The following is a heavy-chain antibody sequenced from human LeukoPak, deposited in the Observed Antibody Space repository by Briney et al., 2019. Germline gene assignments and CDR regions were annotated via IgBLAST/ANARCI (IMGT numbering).Heavy chain of an antibody. CDR1: GFTFSSYA. V-gene: IGHV3-30-3*01. Sequence: TGGSLRLSCAASGFTFSSYAMHWVRQAPGKGLEWVAVISYDGSDKYYADSVKGRFTISRDNSKNTLYLQMDSLRAEDTAVYYCVRDRGGVAAAGTVGHGDSWGQGTLVTV. J-gene: IGHJ4*02. CDR3: VRDRGGVAAAGTVGHGDS. D-gene: IGHD6-13*01. CDR2: ISYDGSDK.